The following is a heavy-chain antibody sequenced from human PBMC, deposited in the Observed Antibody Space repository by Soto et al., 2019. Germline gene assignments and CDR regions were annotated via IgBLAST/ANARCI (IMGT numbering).Heavy chain of an antibody. V-gene: IGHV1-24*01. CDR2: FDPEDGET. CDR1: GYTLTELS. Sequence: QVQLVQSGAEVKKPGASVKVSCKVSGYTLTELSMHWVRQAPGKGLEWMGGFDPEDGETIYAQKFQGRVTMTEDTSTDTAYMELSSLRSEDTAVYYCATGEQQLVPHRTWVDYWGQGTLVTVSS. J-gene: IGHJ4*02. D-gene: IGHD6-13*01. CDR3: ATGEQQLVPHRTWVDY.